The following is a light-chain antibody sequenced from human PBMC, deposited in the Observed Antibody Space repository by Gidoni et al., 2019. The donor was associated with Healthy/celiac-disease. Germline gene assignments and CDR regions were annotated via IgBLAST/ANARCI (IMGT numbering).Light chain of an antibody. V-gene: IGKV1-39*01. CDR3: HQSYSTLWT. CDR2: SAS. J-gene: IGKJ1*01. CDR1: QSISSY. Sequence: DIQMTQSPPSLSVSVGDRVTITCRASQSISSYLNWYQHKPGKAPKLLIYSASSLQSGVPSRFSGSGSGTDFTLTISSLQPEDFATYYCHQSYSTLWTFGQGTKVEV.